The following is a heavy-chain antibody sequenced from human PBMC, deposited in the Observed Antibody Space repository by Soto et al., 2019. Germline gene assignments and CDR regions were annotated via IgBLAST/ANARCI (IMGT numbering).Heavy chain of an antibody. CDR2: ISSNGGST. Sequence: PGGSLRLSCAASGFTFSSYAMHWVRQAPGKGLEYVSAISSNGGSTYYANSVKGRFTISRDNSKNTLYLQMGSLRAEDMAVYYCARFLPTGYFDLWGRGTLVTVSS. CDR3: ARFLPTGYFDL. CDR1: GFTFSSYA. J-gene: IGHJ2*01. D-gene: IGHD1-26*01. V-gene: IGHV3-64*01.